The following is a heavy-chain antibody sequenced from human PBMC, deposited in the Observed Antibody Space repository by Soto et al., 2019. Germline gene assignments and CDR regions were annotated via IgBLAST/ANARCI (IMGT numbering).Heavy chain of an antibody. D-gene: IGHD1-1*01. CDR3: AKDGQLTSYYYYGMDV. CDR1: GFTFSSYA. V-gene: IGHV3-23*01. Sequence: EVPLLESGGGLVQPGGSLRLSCAASGFTFSSYAMSWVRQAPGKGLEWVSAISGSGGSTYYADSVKGRFTISRDNSKNTLYLQMNSLRAEDTAVYYCAKDGQLTSYYYYGMDVWGQGTTVTVSS. J-gene: IGHJ6*02. CDR2: ISGSGGST.